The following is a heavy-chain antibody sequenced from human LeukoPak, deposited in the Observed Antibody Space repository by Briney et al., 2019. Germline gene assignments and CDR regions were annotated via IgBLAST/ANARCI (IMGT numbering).Heavy chain of an antibody. CDR2: INHVGFT. CDR1: GGPFSGYY. CDR3: ARLRMGSSRWLFPEDF. V-gene: IGHV4-34*10. D-gene: IGHD6-13*01. J-gene: IGHJ4*02. Sequence: PSETLSLTCAVSGGPFSGYYWTWIRQSPGKGLEWIGQINHVGFTTYNPSLQSRISMSVDTSKSQFSLKLSSVTVADTATYFCARLRMGSSRWLFPEDFWDQGTQVAVSS.